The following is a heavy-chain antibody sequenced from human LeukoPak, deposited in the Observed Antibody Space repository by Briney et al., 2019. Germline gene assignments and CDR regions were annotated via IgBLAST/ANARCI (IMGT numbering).Heavy chain of an antibody. CDR1: GFTFSSYS. CDR2: ISGSGGST. J-gene: IGHJ4*02. D-gene: IGHD5-18*01. V-gene: IGHV3-23*01. CDR3: ASDGYSYVSGDY. Sequence: GGSLRLSCAASGFTFSSYSMSWVRQAPGKGLEWVSAISGSGGSTYYADSVKGRFTISRDNSKNTLYLQMNSLRAEDTAVYYCASDGYSYVSGDYWGQGTLVTVSS.